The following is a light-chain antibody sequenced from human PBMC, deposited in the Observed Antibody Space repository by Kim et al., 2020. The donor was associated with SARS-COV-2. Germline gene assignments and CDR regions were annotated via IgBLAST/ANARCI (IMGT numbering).Light chain of an antibody. Sequence: SASMGDTVTITCRASQNINTRLAWYQQRPGKAPKMLVYKASTLQSGVPSRFSGSGSGTEFTLTINSLQPDDFGNYFCQEYQSSSHTFGQGTKLEI. V-gene: IGKV1-5*03. CDR1: QNINTR. CDR2: KAS. J-gene: IGKJ2*01. CDR3: QEYQSSSHT.